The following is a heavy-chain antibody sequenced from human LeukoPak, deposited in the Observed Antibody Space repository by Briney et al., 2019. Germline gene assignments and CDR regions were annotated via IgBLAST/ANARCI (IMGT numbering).Heavy chain of an antibody. Sequence: ASVKVSCKASGGTFSSYAISWVRQAPGQGLEWMGRIIPIFGTANYAQKFQGRVTITTDESTSTAYMELSSLRSEDTAVYYCARDKLVRYCSGGGCYPFDYWGQGTLVTVSS. D-gene: IGHD2-15*01. CDR2: IIPIFGTA. V-gene: IGHV1-69*05. J-gene: IGHJ4*02. CDR3: ARDKLVRYCSGGGCYPFDY. CDR1: GGTFSSYA.